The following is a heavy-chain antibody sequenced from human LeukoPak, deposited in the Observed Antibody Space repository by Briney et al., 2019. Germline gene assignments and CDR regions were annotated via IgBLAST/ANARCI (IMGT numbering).Heavy chain of an antibody. D-gene: IGHD3-9*01. CDR1: GFTFSSYS. Sequence: GGSLRLSCAASGFTFSSYSMNWVRQAPGKGLEWVLSISSSSSYIYYADSVKGRFTISRDNAKNSLYLQMNSLRAEDTAVYYCARNYVLRYYQPKNLLDPWGQGTLVTVSS. CDR2: ISSSSSYI. CDR3: ARNYVLRYYQPKNLLDP. V-gene: IGHV3-21*01. J-gene: IGHJ5*02.